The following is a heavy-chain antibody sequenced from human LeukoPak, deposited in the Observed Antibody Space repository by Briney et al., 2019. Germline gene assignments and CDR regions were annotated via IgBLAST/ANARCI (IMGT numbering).Heavy chain of an antibody. Sequence: ASVKVSCKASGYTFTSYGISWVRRAPGQGLEWMGWISAYNGNTNYAQKLQGRVTMTTDTSTSTAYMELRSLRSDDTAVYYCARDDKWELPMDGRWFDPWGQGTLVTVSS. J-gene: IGHJ5*02. CDR3: ARDDKWELPMDGRWFDP. CDR1: GYTFTSYG. D-gene: IGHD1-26*01. V-gene: IGHV1-18*01. CDR2: ISAYNGNT.